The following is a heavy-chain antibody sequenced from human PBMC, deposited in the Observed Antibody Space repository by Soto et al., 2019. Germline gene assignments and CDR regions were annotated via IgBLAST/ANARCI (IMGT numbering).Heavy chain of an antibody. CDR3: ARDGDGIVATINIFDY. J-gene: IGHJ4*02. CDR2: IKQDGTEK. V-gene: IGHV3-7*04. D-gene: IGHD5-12*01. CDR1: GFTISSYW. Sequence: EVQLVESGGGLVQPGGSLRLSCVASGFTISSYWMTWVRQAPGKGLEWVANIKQDGTEKFYVDSMKGRSTISRDNAKNXLYLQMNSLRAEDTAVYYCARDGDGIVATINIFDYWGQGTLVNVSS.